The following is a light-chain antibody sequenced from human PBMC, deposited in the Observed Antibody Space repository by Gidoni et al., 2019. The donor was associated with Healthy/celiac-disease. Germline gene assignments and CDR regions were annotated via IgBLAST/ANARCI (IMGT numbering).Light chain of an antibody. CDR2: GNS. V-gene: IGLV1-40*01. Sequence: QSVLTQPPSVSVAPVHTVTISCTRSSSNIGAGYDVHWYQPLPGTAPKLLIYGNSKRPSGVPDRFSGSKSGTSASLAITGLQAEDEADYYCQSYDSSLSAVVFGGGTKLTVL. CDR1: SSNIGAGYD. CDR3: QSYDSSLSAVV. J-gene: IGLJ2*01.